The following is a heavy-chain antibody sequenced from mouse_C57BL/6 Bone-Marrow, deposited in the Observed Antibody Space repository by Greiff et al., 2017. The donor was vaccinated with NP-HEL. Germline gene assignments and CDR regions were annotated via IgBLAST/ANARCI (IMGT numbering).Heavy chain of an antibody. CDR1: GFTFSSYG. Sequence: EVMLVESGGDLVKPGGSLKLSCAASGFTFSSYGMSWVRQTPDKRLEWVATISSGGSYTYYPDSVKGRFTISRDNAKNTLYLQMSSLKSEDTAMYYCVYYGSSYHYYYAMDYWGQGTSVTVSS. D-gene: IGHD1-1*01. V-gene: IGHV5-6*01. J-gene: IGHJ4*01. CDR2: ISSGGSYT. CDR3: VYYGSSYHYYYAMDY.